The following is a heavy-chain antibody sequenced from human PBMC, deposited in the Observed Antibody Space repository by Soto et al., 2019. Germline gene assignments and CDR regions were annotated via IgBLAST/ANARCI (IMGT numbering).Heavy chain of an antibody. J-gene: IGHJ3*02. CDR2: INPNSGGT. CDR1: GFTFSTYT. D-gene: IGHD3-22*01. CDR3: ARVDTMIVVVITDDAFDI. Sequence: QVQLVESGGAVVQPGRSLRLSCAASGFTFSTYTMHWVRQAPGQGLEWMGWINPNSGGTNYAQKFQGRVTMTRDTSISTAYMELSRLRSDDTAVYYCARVDTMIVVVITDDAFDIWGQGTMVTVSS. V-gene: IGHV1-2*02.